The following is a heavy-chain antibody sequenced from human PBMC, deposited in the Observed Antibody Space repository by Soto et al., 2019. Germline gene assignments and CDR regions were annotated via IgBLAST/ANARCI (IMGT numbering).Heavy chain of an antibody. CDR2: IKQDGSEK. V-gene: IGHV3-7*02. J-gene: IGHJ4*02. CDR3: ARVKRWVAGSVSFDY. D-gene: IGHD6-19*01. Sequence: GGSLRLSCAASGFTFSSYWMSWVRQAPGKGLEWVANIKQDGSEKYYVDSVKGRFTISRDNAKNTLYLQMNSLRAEDTAVYYCARVKRWVAGSVSFDYWGQGTLVTISS. CDR1: GFTFSSYW.